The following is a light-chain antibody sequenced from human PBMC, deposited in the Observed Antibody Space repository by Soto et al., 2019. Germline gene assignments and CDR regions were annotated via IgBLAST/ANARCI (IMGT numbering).Light chain of an antibody. CDR2: RAS. CDR1: QSINSN. J-gene: IGKJ1*01. CDR3: QQYNSYPWT. V-gene: IGKV3-15*01. Sequence: IVMTQSPATLSVSPGERATLSCRASQSINSNLAWYQQKPGQAPRLLMFRASIRATGFPARFSGSGSGTEFNITISSLQSEDSAIYYCQQYNSYPWTFGQGTKVEIK.